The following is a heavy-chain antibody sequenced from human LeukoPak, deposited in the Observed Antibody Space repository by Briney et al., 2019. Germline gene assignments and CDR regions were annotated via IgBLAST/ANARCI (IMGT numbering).Heavy chain of an antibody. Sequence: GGSLRLSCAASGFTFSNYWMTWVRQAPGKGLEWVAVISYDGSNKYYADSVKGRFTISRDNSKNTLYLQMNSLRAEDTAVYYCAKDQAAYCGGDCYFDYWGQGTLVTVSS. V-gene: IGHV3-30*18. CDR3: AKDQAAYCGGDCYFDY. CDR1: GFTFSNYW. J-gene: IGHJ4*02. D-gene: IGHD2-21*02. CDR2: ISYDGSNK.